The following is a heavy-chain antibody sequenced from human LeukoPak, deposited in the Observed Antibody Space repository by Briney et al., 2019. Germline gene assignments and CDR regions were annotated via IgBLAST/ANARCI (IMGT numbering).Heavy chain of an antibody. CDR2: INPSGGST. D-gene: IGHD3-16*02. CDR1: GYTFTSYY. V-gene: IGHV1-46*01. CDR3: ARTLRDLRLGELSSPDFDY. Sequence: GASVKVSCKASGYTFTSYYMHWVRQAPGQGLEWMGIINPSGGSTSYAQKFQGRVTMTRDMSTSTVYMELSSLRSEDTAVYYCARTLRDLRLGELSSPDFDYWGQGTLVTVSS. J-gene: IGHJ4*02.